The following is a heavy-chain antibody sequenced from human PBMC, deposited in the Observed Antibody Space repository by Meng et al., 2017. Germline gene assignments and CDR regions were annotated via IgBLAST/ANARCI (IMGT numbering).Heavy chain of an antibody. CDR1: GYSISSGYY. CDR3: ARATPTIVATMDDAFDI. J-gene: IGHJ3*02. V-gene: IGHV4-38-2*02. CDR2: IYHSGST. Sequence: GSLRLSCTVSGYSISSGYYWGWIRQPPGKGLEWIGSIYHSGSTYYNPSLKSRVTISVDTSKNQFSLKLSSVTAADTAVYYCARATPTIVATMDDAFDIWGQGTMVTVSS. D-gene: IGHD5-12*01.